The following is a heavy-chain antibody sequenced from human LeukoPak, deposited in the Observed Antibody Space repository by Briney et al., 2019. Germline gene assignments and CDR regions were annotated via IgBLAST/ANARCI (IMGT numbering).Heavy chain of an antibody. CDR1: GFTVSSNY. Sequence: GGSLRLSCAASGFTVSSNYMSWVRQAPGKGLEWVSVIYSGGSTYYADSVKGRFTISRDNSKNTLYLQMNSLRAEDTAVYYCARSVAVVPAAPSYYYYYYMDVWGKGTTVTVSS. V-gene: IGHV3-66*01. CDR2: IYSGGST. J-gene: IGHJ6*03. D-gene: IGHD2-2*01. CDR3: ARSVAVVPAAPSYYYYYYMDV.